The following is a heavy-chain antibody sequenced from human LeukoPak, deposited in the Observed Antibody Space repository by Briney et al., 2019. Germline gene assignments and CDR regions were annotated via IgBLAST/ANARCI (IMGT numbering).Heavy chain of an antibody. CDR2: IYYSGST. Sequence: SETLSLTCTVSGGSISSYYLSWVRQPPGKGLEWIGYIYYSGSTNYNPSVKSRVTISVDTSKNQFSLKLSSVTAGDKDVYYCATMNPYGDYVDYWGQGTLVTVSS. CDR1: GGSISSYY. CDR3: ATMNPYGDYVDY. V-gene: IGHV4-59*01. J-gene: IGHJ4*02. D-gene: IGHD4-17*01.